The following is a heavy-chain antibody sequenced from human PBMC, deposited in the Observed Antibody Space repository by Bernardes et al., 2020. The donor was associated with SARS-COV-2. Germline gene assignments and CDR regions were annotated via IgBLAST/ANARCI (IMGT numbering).Heavy chain of an antibody. CDR3: ARDYYDSSGYYSPYYGMDV. CDR1: GFTLSSKY. CDR2: IYSGGST. D-gene: IGHD3-22*01. Sequence: MKPSCAASGFTLSSKYMSWVRQAPGKGLEWVSVIYSGGSTYYADSVKGRFTISRDNSKNTLYLQMNSLRAEDTAVYYCARDYYDSSGYYSPYYGMDVWGQGTTVTVS. V-gene: IGHV3-53*01. J-gene: IGHJ6*02.